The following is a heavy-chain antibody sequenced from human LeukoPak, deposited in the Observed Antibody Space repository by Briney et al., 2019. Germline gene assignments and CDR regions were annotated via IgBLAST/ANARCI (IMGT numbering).Heavy chain of an antibody. D-gene: IGHD1-26*01. V-gene: IGHV3-30*02. CDR3: ARGGSYLSAFDI. CDR1: EFTFSSYG. J-gene: IGHJ3*02. Sequence: GGSLRLSCAASEFTFSSYGMHWVRQAPGKGLEWVAFIRYDGSNKYYADSVKGRFTISRDNAKNTLYLQMNSLRAEDTAVYYCARGGSYLSAFDIWGQGTMVTVSS. CDR2: IRYDGSNK.